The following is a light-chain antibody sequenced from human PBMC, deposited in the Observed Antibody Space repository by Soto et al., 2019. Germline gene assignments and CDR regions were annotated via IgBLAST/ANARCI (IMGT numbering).Light chain of an antibody. Sequence: AIQMTQSPSSLSASVGYRVTITCRASQGIRNDLGWNQQKPGKAPKLLIYAASGLRSRVPSRFSGSESVTDFKLTMSMLLKEDFATYSSLKAYKFAWSFVQG. J-gene: IGKJ1*01. V-gene: IGKV1-6*01. CDR3: LKAYKFAWS. CDR2: AAS. CDR1: QGIRND.